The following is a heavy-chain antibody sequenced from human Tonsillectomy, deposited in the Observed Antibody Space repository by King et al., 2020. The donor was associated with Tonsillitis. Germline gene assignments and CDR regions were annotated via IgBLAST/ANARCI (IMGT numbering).Heavy chain of an antibody. J-gene: IGHJ4*02. Sequence: QLQESGPGLVKPSETLSLTCTVSGGSISAYYWSWIRQPPGKGLEWIGYIYYTGSTNYNPSLKSRVTISLDTSETQFSLILSSVTAADTAVYYCARIGLDTTGWYLFYWGQGTLVTVSS. CDR1: GGSISAYY. D-gene: IGHD6-19*01. V-gene: IGHV4-59*08. CDR3: ARIGLDTTGWYLFY. CDR2: IYYTGST.